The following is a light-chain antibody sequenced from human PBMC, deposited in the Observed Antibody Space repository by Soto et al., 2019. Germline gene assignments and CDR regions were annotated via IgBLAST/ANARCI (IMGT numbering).Light chain of an antibody. CDR3: SSKTGSSTLAV. CDR1: SSDVGGYDS. V-gene: IGLV2-14*01. CDR2: GVS. Sequence: QSALTQPASVSGSPGQSITISYTGTSSDVGGYDSVSWYQQHPGKAPKLMIYGVSDRASGVSYRFSGSKFGNTASLTISGLQADDEADYYCSSKTGSSTLAVFGGGTKLTVL. J-gene: IGLJ2*01.